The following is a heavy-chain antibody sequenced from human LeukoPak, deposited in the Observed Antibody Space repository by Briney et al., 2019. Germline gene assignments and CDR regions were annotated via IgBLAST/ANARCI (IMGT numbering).Heavy chain of an antibody. V-gene: IGHV4-59*08. D-gene: IGHD4-11*01. CDR3: ARSYSYYYYYYGMDV. J-gene: IGHJ6*02. CDR1: GGSLSSYY. CDR2: IYHSGST. Sequence: PSETLSLTCTVSGGSLSSYYWSWIRQPPGKGLEWIGYIYHSGSTNYNPSLKSRVSISVDTSKNQFSLNLSSVTAADKAVYYCARSYSYYYYYYGMDVWGQGTTVTVSS.